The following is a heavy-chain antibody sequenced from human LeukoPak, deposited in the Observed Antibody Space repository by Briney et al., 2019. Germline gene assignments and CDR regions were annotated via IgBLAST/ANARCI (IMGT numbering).Heavy chain of an antibody. Sequence: SSETLSLTCTVSGYSISRAYYWGWIRQPPGNGLEWIGSVYHSGSTYYNPSVKSRVTISLDTSKNHFSLKLSSVPAADTAVYYCARGGSGSLYYWGQGTLVTVSS. D-gene: IGHD3-10*01. CDR1: GYSISRAYY. V-gene: IGHV4-38-2*02. J-gene: IGHJ4*02. CDR3: ARGGSGSLYY. CDR2: VYHSGST.